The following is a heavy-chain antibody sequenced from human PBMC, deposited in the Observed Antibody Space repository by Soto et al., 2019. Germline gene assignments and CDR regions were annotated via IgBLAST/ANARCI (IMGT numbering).Heavy chain of an antibody. D-gene: IGHD3-3*01. CDR1: GGTFSSYA. CDR3: ARGLTIFGVSNWFDP. CDR2: IIPIFGTA. J-gene: IGHJ5*02. V-gene: IGHV1-69*13. Sequence: SVKVSCKASGGTFSSYAISWVRQAPGQGLEWMGGIIPIFGTANHAQKFQGRVTITADESTSTAYMELSSLRSEDTAVYYCARGLTIFGVSNWFDPWGQGTLVTVSS.